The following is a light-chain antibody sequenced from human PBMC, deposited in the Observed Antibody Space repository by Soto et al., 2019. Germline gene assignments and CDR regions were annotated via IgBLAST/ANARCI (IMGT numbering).Light chain of an antibody. V-gene: IGLV2-14*01. CDR1: SSDVGGYNY. J-gene: IGLJ2*01. CDR3: SSYTSSSTLVV. Sequence: QLVLTQPASVSGSPGQSITISCTGTSSDVGGYNYVSWYQQHPGKAPKLMIYDVGNRPSGVSNRFSGSKSGNTASLTISGLQAEDEADYYCSSYTSSSTLVVFGGGTKVTVL. CDR2: DVG.